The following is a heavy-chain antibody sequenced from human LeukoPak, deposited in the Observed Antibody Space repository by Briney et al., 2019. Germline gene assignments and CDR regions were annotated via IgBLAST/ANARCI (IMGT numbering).Heavy chain of an antibody. Sequence: GGSLRLSCAASGFTFRSHAMSWVRQAPGKGLEWVSSISITGGTTYYADSVKGRFIISRDNSKNTLFLQMNSLRAEDTAVYYCAKDRAAAGRDDYWGQGTLVTVSS. D-gene: IGHD6-13*01. CDR1: GFTFRSHA. CDR3: AKDRAAAGRDDY. CDR2: ISITGGTT. J-gene: IGHJ4*02. V-gene: IGHV3-23*01.